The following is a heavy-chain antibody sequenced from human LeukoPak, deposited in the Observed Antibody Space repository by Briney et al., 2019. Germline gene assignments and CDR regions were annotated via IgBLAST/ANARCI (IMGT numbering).Heavy chain of an antibody. Sequence: SETLSLTCTVSGYSISSGYYWGWIRQSPGKGLEWIGSIYHSGNTYYNPSLKSRVTIPVDTSKNQFSLKLSSVTAADTAVYYCARAYSSSWYFNWFDPWGQGTLVTVSS. J-gene: IGHJ5*02. V-gene: IGHV4-38-2*02. CDR1: GYSISSGYY. CDR2: IYHSGNT. D-gene: IGHD6-13*01. CDR3: ARAYSSSWYFNWFDP.